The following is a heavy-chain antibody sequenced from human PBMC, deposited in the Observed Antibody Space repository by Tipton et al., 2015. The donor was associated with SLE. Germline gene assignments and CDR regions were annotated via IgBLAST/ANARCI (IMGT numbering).Heavy chain of an antibody. Sequence: TLSLTCAVYGGSFSNYYWIWIRQPPGKGLEWIGDINHSGSTNYNSSLKSRVTISIDTSKNQLSLKLTSVTAADTAVYYCARGSVVADDFWGQGTLVTVSS. CDR2: INHSGST. CDR1: GGSFSNYY. D-gene: IGHD2-15*01. CDR3: ARGSVVADDF. J-gene: IGHJ4*02. V-gene: IGHV4-34*01.